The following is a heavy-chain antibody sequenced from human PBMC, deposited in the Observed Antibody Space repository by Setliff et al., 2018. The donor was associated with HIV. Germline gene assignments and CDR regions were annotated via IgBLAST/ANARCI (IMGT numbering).Heavy chain of an antibody. CDR1: GYSFADYT. J-gene: IGHJ4*02. D-gene: IGHD6-19*01. CDR3: ARLSGWYEGDFDY. Sequence: GASVKVSCKASGYSFADYTIQWVRQAPGQSLAWMGWIIDGNDNTRYSQKFQGRVTIARDTSASTAYMELSSLRSEDTAVYYCARLSGWYEGDFDYWGQGTLVTVSS. CDR2: IIDGNDNT. V-gene: IGHV1-3*01.